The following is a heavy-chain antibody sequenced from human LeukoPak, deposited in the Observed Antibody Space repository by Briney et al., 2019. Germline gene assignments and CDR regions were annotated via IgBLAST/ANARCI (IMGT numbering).Heavy chain of an antibody. V-gene: IGHV1-2*02. CDR3: AREYGEGTILTP. CDR2: INPNSGGT. Sequence: ASVKVSCKASGYTFTGYYMHWVRQAPGQGLEWMGWINPNSGGTNYAQKFQGRVTMTRDTSISTAYMELSRLRSDDTAVYYCAREYGEGTILTPWCQGTLVTVSS. J-gene: IGHJ5*02. CDR1: GYTFTGYY. D-gene: IGHD3-9*01.